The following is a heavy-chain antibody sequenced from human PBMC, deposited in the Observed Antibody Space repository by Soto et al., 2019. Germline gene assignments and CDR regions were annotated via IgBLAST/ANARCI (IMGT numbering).Heavy chain of an antibody. Sequence: SETLSLTCTVPGGSIISSSYYWVWIRQPPGKGLEWIGSIYSSGSTNYNPSLKSRVTISVDKSKNQFSLNLSSVTAADTAVYYCARVQATVTNYLDYWGQGTLVTVS. CDR3: ARVQATVTNYLDY. D-gene: IGHD4-17*01. CDR1: GGSIISSSYY. CDR2: IYSSGST. J-gene: IGHJ4*02. V-gene: IGHV4-39*07.